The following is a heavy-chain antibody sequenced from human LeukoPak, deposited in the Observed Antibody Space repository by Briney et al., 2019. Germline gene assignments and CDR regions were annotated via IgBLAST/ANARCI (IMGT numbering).Heavy chain of an antibody. CDR2: IFDGGIT. CDR1: GGSIKSHY. CDR3: ARENTGSYREFDY. J-gene: IGHJ4*02. Sequence: SETLPHPRCVSGGSIKSHYWCGLRQPPGRGLVWTRYIFDGGITNYTPSLKSRVTMSVDLSNHPFSLKLSPVTPADTAVFYCARENTGSYREFDYWGQGTLVTVSS. D-gene: IGHD1-26*01. V-gene: IGHV4-59*11.